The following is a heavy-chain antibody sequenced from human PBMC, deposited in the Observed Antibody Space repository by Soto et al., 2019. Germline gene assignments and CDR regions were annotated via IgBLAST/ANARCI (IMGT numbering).Heavy chain of an antibody. Sequence: LRLSCAASGFTFSSYAMGGVRQGPGKGLEWVAVVSIGGSTHYADSVRGRFTISRDNSKNTLSLQMNSLTAEDTAVYFCAKRRGAGGHFDYWGQGALVTVSS. D-gene: IGHD2-15*01. CDR2: VSIGGST. CDR1: GFTFSSYA. V-gene: IGHV3-23*01. J-gene: IGHJ4*02. CDR3: AKRRGAGGHFDY.